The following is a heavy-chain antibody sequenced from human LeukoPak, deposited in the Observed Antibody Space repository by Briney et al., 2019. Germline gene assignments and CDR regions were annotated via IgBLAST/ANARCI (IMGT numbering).Heavy chain of an antibody. Sequence: SETLSLTCTVSGGSISSSSYYWGWIRQPPGKGLEWIGNIFYSGSTYYKPSLKSRVTISVDTSKNQFSPKLSSVTAADTAVYYCARRTFGGVIAYWGQGTLVTVSS. CDR3: ARRTFGGVIAY. J-gene: IGHJ4*02. V-gene: IGHV4-39*07. D-gene: IGHD3-16*02. CDR1: GGSISSSSYY. CDR2: IFYSGST.